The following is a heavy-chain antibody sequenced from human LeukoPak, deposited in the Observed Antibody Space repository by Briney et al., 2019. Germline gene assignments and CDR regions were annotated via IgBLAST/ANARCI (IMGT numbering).Heavy chain of an antibody. CDR2: FDSEDGET. V-gene: IGHV1-24*01. CDR3: ATEAHRSVTTPYYYYMDV. J-gene: IGHJ6*03. Sequence: ASVKVSCKVSGYTLTELSMHWERQAPGKGLEWMGGFDSEDGETIYAQKFQGRVTMTEDTSTDTAYMELSSLRSEDTAVYYCATEAHRSVTTPYYYYMDVWGKGTTVTVSS. D-gene: IGHD4-17*01. CDR1: GYTLTELS.